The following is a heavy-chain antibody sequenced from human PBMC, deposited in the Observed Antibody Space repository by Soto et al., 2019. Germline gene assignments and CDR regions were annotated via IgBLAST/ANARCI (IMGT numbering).Heavy chain of an antibody. V-gene: IGHV3-21*01. CDR2: ISSSSSYI. CDR1: GFSFRSYS. D-gene: IGHD3-10*01. J-gene: IGHJ4*02. CDR3: ARVGTYYGSGSPYYSDY. Sequence: PGGSLRLSCAGSGFSFRSYSMNWVRQVPGKGLEWVSSISSSSSYINYADSMKGRFTISRDNAKNSLYLQMNSLRAEDMAVYYCARVGTYYGSGSPYYSDYWGQGTLVTVSS.